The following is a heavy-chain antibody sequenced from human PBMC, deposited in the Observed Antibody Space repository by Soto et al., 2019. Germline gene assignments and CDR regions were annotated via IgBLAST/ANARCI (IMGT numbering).Heavy chain of an antibody. Sequence: SETLSLTCTVSGVSVNSGNYYWSWIRQTPGKGLEWIGYIYQAGSTKYNPSLNSRVTTSVDTSKNQFSLKVTSVTAADTAVYYCARRLVAPETSDYCGPGLLLTVSS. J-gene: IGHJ4*02. V-gene: IGHV4-61*01. CDR1: GVSVNSGNYY. CDR3: ARRLVAPETSDY. CDR2: IYQAGST. D-gene: IGHD5-12*01.